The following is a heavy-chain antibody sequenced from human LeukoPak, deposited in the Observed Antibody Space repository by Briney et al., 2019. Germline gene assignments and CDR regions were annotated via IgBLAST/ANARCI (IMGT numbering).Heavy chain of an antibody. J-gene: IGHJ4*02. CDR3: ARQGFGTMVRGVIPLDY. D-gene: IGHD3-10*01. Sequence: SETLSLTCAVYGGSFSGYYWSWIRQPPGKGLEWIGEINHSGSTNYNPSLKSRVTISVDTSKNQFSLKLSSVTAADTAVYYCARQGFGTMVRGVIPLDYWGQGTLVTVSS. V-gene: IGHV4-34*01. CDR2: INHSGST. CDR1: GGSFSGYY.